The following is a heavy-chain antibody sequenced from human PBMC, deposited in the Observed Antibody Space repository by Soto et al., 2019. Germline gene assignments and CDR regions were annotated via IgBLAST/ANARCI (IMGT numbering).Heavy chain of an antibody. CDR3: ARDPGGTGFDY. D-gene: IGHD3-16*01. CDR2: IYYSGST. V-gene: IGHV4-61*01. Sequence: SETLSLTCTVSGGSVSSGSYYWSWIRQPPGKGLEWIGYIYYSGSTNYNPSLKSRVTISVDTSKNQFSLKLSSVTAADTAVYYCARDPGGTGFDYWGQGTLVTVSS. J-gene: IGHJ4*02. CDR1: GGSVSSGSYY.